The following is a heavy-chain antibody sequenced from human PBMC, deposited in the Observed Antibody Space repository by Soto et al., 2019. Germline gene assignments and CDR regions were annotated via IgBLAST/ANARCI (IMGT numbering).Heavy chain of an antibody. CDR2: IYYDGTP. Sequence: QLQLQESGPGLVKPSETLSLTCSVSGGSISTDSYNWDWIRQSPGKGLEWIGTIYYDGTPSYNPSLKSQVTISVDTSRNHFSLKVKSVTAADTAMYYCARFFGHAFEFWGQGTMVKVSS. V-gene: IGHV4-39*02. J-gene: IGHJ3*01. CDR3: ARFFGHAFEF. CDR1: GGSISTDSYN. D-gene: IGHD3-3*01.